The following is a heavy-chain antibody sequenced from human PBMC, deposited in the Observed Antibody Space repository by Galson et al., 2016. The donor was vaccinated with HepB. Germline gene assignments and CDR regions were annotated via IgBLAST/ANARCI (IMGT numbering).Heavy chain of an antibody. CDR1: GFTFSNYW. CDR3: ARDKTYYSASGTYLDAFDM. Sequence: SLRLSCAASGFTFSNYWMTWVRQAPGKGLEWVANIKQDGSVEHYVDSVEGRFTISRDNAKSSLYLQMNSLRAEDTALYYCARDKTYYSASGTYLDAFDMWGQGTMVTVSS. D-gene: IGHD3-10*01. J-gene: IGHJ3*02. V-gene: IGHV3-7*03. CDR2: IKQDGSVE.